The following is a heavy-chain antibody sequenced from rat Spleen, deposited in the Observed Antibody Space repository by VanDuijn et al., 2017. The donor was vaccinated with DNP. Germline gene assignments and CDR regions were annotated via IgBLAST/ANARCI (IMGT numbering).Heavy chain of an antibody. CDR3: TRGGTYYFDY. CDR2: ITNGGGHT. V-gene: IGHV5-31*01. CDR1: GFTFNYYW. Sequence: EVQLVESGGDLVQPGRSLKLSCVASGFTFNYYWMTWIRHVPGKGLEWIASITNGGGHTSYRDSVKGHFTVFRDDSTSTLYLQMDSLRSEDTATYYCTRGGTYYFDYWGQGVMVTVSS. J-gene: IGHJ2*01.